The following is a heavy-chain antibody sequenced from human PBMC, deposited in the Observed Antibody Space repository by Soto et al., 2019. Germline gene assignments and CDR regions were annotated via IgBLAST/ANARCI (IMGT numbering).Heavy chain of an antibody. Sequence: QVQLVESGGGVVQPGRSLGLSCAASGFTFSSYAMHWVRQAPGKGLEWVAVISYDGSNKYYADSVKGRFTISRDNSKNTLYLQMNSLRAEDTAVYYCARALVGATGQHWGQGTLVTVSS. CDR2: ISYDGSNK. CDR1: GFTFSSYA. J-gene: IGHJ1*01. V-gene: IGHV3-30-3*01. CDR3: ARALVGATGQH. D-gene: IGHD1-26*01.